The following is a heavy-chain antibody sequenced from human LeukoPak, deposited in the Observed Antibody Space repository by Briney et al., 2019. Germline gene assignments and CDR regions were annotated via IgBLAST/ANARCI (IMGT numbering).Heavy chain of an antibody. J-gene: IGHJ6*02. CDR3: ASRYYYDSSGYPEGYYYGMDV. D-gene: IGHD3-22*01. Sequence: GGSLRLSCAASGFTFSSYVMSWVRQAPGKGLEWVSSISGNGVNTYYADSVKGRFTISRDNSKNTLYLQMNSLRAEDTAVYYCASRYYYDSSGYPEGYYYGMDVWGQGTTVTVSS. CDR2: ISGNGVNT. V-gene: IGHV3-23*01. CDR1: GFTFSSYV.